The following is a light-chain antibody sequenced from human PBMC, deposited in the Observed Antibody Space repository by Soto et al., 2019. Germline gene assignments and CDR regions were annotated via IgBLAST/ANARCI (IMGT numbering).Light chain of an antibody. CDR1: ESISTY. CDR2: GAS. J-gene: IGKJ1*01. CDR3: QQTYNTLWK. V-gene: IGKV1-39*01. Sequence: DIQMTQSPSSLSASLRDRVTITCRASESISTYLNWYQQEPGKAPKLLIYGASELRSGVPSRFSGSGSGTDFTLTISSLQPEDSAFYYCQQTYNTLWKFGQGTKVEIK.